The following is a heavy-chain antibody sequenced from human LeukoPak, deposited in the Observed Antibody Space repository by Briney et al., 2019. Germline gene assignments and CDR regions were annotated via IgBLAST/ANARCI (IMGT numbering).Heavy chain of an antibody. J-gene: IGHJ5*02. CDR1: GYSISSGYY. D-gene: IGHD1-26*01. CDR3: ARGGGGSYSPNWFDP. V-gene: IGHV4-38-2*02. CDR2: IYHSGST. Sequence: SETLSLTCTVSGYSISSGYYWGWIRQPPGKGLEWIGSIYHSGSTYYNPSLKSRVTISVDTSKNQFSLKLSSVTAADTAVYYCARGGGGSYSPNWFDPWGQGTLVTVSS.